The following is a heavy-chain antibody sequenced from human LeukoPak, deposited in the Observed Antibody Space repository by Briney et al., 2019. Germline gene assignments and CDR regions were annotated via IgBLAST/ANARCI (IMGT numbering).Heavy chain of an antibody. D-gene: IGHD6-19*01. CDR1: GFTFSDYE. Sequence: GGSLRLSCAASGFTFSDYEMNWVRQAPGKGLEWISFISSSVGTIFYADSVKGRFTISRDNAKNSLYLQMNSLRAEDTAVYYCAREGAVAVFDYWGQGTLVTVSS. J-gene: IGHJ4*02. CDR2: ISSSVGTI. CDR3: AREGAVAVFDY. V-gene: IGHV3-48*03.